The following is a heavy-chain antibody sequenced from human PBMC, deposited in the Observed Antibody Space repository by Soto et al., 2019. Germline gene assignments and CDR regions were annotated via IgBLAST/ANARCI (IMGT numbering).Heavy chain of an antibody. Sequence: EVQLVESGGGLVQPGGSLRLSCAASGFTFSSYAMHWVRQAPGKGLEYVSAISSNGGSTYYAHSVKGRFTISRDNSKNTLYLQMGSLRAEDMAVYYCAIGNYMDVWGKGTTVTVSS. CDR3: AIGNYMDV. CDR1: GFTFSSYA. J-gene: IGHJ6*03. CDR2: ISSNGGST. V-gene: IGHV3-64*01.